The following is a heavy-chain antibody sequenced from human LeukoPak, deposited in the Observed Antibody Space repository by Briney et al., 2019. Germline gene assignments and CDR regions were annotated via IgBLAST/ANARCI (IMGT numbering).Heavy chain of an antibody. V-gene: IGHV4-4*02. CDR3: ARGGDIVAIRPHYFDY. D-gene: IGHD5-12*01. J-gene: IGHJ4*02. CDR1: GGSISSSNW. Sequence: SETLSLTCAVSGGSISSSNWWSWVRQPPGKGLEWIGYIYYSGSTYYNPSLKSRVTISVDTSKNQFSLKLSSVTAADTAVYYCARGGDIVAIRPHYFDYWGQGTLVTVSS. CDR2: IYYSGST.